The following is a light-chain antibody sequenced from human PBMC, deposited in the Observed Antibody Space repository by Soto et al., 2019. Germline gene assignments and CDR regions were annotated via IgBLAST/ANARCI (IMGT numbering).Light chain of an antibody. V-gene: IGLV2-23*01. CDR2: VDS. J-gene: IGLJ1*01. Sequence: QSVLTQPASVSGSPGQSITISCTGTSYDIGNYNLVSWYQHHPGKAPKLMIYVDSKRPSGVSNRFSASKSGNTASLTISGLQAEDEADYYCCSYAGSFYVFGTGTKVTVL. CDR1: SYDIGNYNL. CDR3: CSYAGSFYV.